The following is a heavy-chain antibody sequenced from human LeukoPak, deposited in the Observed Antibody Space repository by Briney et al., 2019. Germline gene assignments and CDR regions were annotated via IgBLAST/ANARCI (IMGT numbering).Heavy chain of an antibody. CDR1: GFTFTIYG. Sequence: GGSLRLSCVASGFTFTIYGMSWVRQAPGKGLEWVSYISSSGSTIYYADSVKGRFTISRDNAKNSLYLQMNSLRAEDTAVYYCAELGITMIGGVWGKGTTVTISS. J-gene: IGHJ6*04. D-gene: IGHD3-10*02. CDR2: ISSSGSTI. CDR3: AELGITMIGGV. V-gene: IGHV3-48*04.